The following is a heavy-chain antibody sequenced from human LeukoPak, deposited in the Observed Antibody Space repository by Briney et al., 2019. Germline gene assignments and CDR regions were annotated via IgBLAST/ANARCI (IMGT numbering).Heavy chain of an antibody. CDR1: GGTFSSYA. D-gene: IGHD3-22*01. J-gene: IGHJ4*02. CDR2: IIPIFGTA. V-gene: IGHV1-69*05. Sequence: PVKVSCKASGGTFSSYAISWVRQAPGQGLEWMGRIIPIFGTANYAQKFQGRVTITTDESTSTAYMELSSLRSEDTAVYYCARGIHSYYYDSSGYYSYDYWGQGTLVTVSS. CDR3: ARGIHSYYYDSSGYYSYDY.